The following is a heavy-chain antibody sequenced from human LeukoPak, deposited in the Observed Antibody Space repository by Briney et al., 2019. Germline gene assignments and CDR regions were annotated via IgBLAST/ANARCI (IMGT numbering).Heavy chain of an antibody. CDR2: IYYSGST. Sequence: SETLSLTCTVSGGSISSYYWSWIRQPPGKGLEWIGYIYYSGSTNYNPSLKSRVTISVDTSKNQFSLKLSSVTAADTAVYYCARALGSYRGGPWGQGTLVTVSS. V-gene: IGHV4-59*12. CDR1: GGSISSYY. D-gene: IGHD1-14*01. CDR3: ARALGSYRGGP. J-gene: IGHJ5*02.